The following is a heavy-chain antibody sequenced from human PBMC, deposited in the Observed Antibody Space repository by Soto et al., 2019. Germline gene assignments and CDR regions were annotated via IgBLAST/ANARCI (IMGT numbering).Heavy chain of an antibody. CDR3: ARDPASSSSWYRMWFDP. CDR1: GFTFSSYG. D-gene: IGHD6-13*01. V-gene: IGHV3-33*01. J-gene: IGHJ5*02. Sequence: QVQLVESGGGVVQPGRSLRLSCAASGFTFSSYGMHWVRQAPGKGLEWVAVIWYDGSNKYYADSVKGRFTISRDNSKNTLYLQMNSLRAEDTAVYYCARDPASSSSWYRMWFDPWGQGTLVTVSS. CDR2: IWYDGSNK.